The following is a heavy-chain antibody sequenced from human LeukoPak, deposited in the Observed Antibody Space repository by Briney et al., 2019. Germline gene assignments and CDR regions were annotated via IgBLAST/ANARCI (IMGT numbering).Heavy chain of an antibody. CDR2: IKSDGSST. D-gene: IGHD2-2*01. CDR1: GITFSSYW. CDR3: ARDPSPRFVVELLDY. J-gene: IGHJ4*02. V-gene: IGHV3-74*01. Sequence: GGSLRLSCAASGITFSSYWMFWVRQAPGKGLVWVSRIKSDGSSTAYADSVKGRFTISRDNAKNTLYLQMNSLRAEDTAVYYCARDPSPRFVVELLDYWGQGTLVTVSS.